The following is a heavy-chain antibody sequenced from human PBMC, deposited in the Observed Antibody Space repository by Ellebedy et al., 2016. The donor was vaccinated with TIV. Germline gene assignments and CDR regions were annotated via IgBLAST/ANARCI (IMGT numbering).Heavy chain of an antibody. Sequence: GGSLRLXCAASGFTFTNAWMSWVRQAPGKGLEWVGRIKTKSEGGTTDYAAPVKGRFTISRDESKNTLYLQMNSLKTEDTGVYYCTTQGVGGVINYWGQGTLVTVSS. CDR3: TTQGVGGVINY. J-gene: IGHJ4*02. V-gene: IGHV3-15*01. CDR1: GFTFTNAW. D-gene: IGHD3-16*01. CDR2: IKTKSEGGTT.